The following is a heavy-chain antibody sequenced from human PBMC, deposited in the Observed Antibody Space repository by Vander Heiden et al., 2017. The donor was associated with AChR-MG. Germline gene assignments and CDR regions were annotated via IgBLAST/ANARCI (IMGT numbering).Heavy chain of an antibody. CDR1: FSSYA. D-gene: IGHD3-22*01. V-gene: IGHV3-23*01. CDR3: AKGIYYYDSSGYFSNDAFDI. Sequence: FSSYAMSWVRQAPGKGLEWVSAISGSGGSTYYADSVKGRFTISRDNSKNTLYLQMNSLRAEDTAVYYCAKGIYYYDSSGYFSNDAFDIWGQGTMVTVSS. CDR2: ISGSGGST. J-gene: IGHJ3*02.